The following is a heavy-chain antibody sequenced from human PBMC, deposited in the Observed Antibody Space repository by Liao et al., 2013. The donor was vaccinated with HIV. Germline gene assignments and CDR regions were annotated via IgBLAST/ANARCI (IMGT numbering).Heavy chain of an antibody. J-gene: IGHJ2*01. Sequence: QVRLDQWGAGLLKPSETLSLTCAVYGGSFSGDYWSWIRQPPGKGLEWIGEINHRGTTNYNPSLKSRVSISADTSSNHVSLKLTSVTAADTAVYYCARVQWXPAPNWYSDLWAVAPWSLSPQ. D-gene: IGHD1-26*01. CDR1: GGSFSGDY. CDR2: INHRGTT. V-gene: IGHV4-34*01. CDR3: ARVQWXPAPNWYSDL.